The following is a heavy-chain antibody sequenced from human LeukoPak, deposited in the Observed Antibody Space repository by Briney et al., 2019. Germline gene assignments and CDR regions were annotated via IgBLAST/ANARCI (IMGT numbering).Heavy chain of an antibody. J-gene: IGHJ4*02. CDR1: GFTFSSYS. V-gene: IGHV3-21*01. CDR3: ASDGVISTGY. CDR2: ISSSSSYI. D-gene: IGHD3-10*01. Sequence: PGGSLRLSCAAPGFTFSSYSMNWVRQAPGKGLEWVSSISSSSSYIYYADSVKGRFTISRDNAKNSLYLQMNSLRAEDTAVYYCASDGVISTGYWGQGTLVTVSS.